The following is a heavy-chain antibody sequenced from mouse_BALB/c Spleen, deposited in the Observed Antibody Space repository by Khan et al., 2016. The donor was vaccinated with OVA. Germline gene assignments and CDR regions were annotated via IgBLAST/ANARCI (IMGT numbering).Heavy chain of an antibody. V-gene: IGHV5-6-3*01. J-gene: IGHJ4*01. CDR2: INSNGGNT. CDR1: GFTFSSYG. CDR3: ARDCGLYAMAY. Sequence: EVELVESGGGLVQPGGSLKLSCAASGFTFSSYGMSWVRQTPDKRLELVATINSNGGNTYYPDSVKGRFTISRDNAKNTLYLQMSSLKSEDTAMYYCARDCGLYAMAYWGQGTSVTVSS.